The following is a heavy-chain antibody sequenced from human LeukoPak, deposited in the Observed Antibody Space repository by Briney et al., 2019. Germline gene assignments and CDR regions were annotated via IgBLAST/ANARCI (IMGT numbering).Heavy chain of an antibody. J-gene: IGHJ4*02. Sequence: GGSLRLSCAASGFTFSNAWMSWVRQAPGKGLESLGHIVSKSEGGTTNYAAPVKGRFSISRDDSQNTVYLQLNSLKTEDTAVYFCTCYYYGDSAFDYWGQGTLVTVSS. CDR2: IVSKSEGGTT. CDR1: GFTFSNAW. CDR3: TCYYYGDSAFDY. V-gene: IGHV3-15*04. D-gene: IGHD1-26*01.